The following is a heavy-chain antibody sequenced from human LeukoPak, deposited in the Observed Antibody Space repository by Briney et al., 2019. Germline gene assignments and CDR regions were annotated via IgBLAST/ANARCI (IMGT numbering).Heavy chain of an antibody. D-gene: IGHD2-2*01. CDR1: GYSFTSYW. J-gene: IGHJ5*02. Sequence: GESLKISCKGSGYSFTSYWIGWVRQMPGKGLEWMGIIYPGDSDTRYSPSFQGQVTISADKSISTAYLQWSSLKASDTAMDYCARGGYCSSTSCYDNWFGPWGQGTLVTVSS. CDR2: IYPGDSDT. CDR3: ARGGYCSSTSCYDNWFGP. V-gene: IGHV5-51*01.